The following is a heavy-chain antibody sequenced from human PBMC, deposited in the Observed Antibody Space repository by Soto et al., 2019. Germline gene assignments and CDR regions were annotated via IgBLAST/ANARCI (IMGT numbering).Heavy chain of an antibody. Sequence: VQLVESGGGLVQPGGSLRLSCAGSGFTVSGSYMGWVRQAPGKGPEWVSTIYGDGTTYYADSVKGRFSVSRDNSKNTLCLQMYSLRAEDTALYYCARDRVSPARFGYWGQGTLVTVSS. J-gene: IGHJ4*02. V-gene: IGHV3-66*01. CDR3: ARDRVSPARFGY. CDR2: IYGDGTT. CDR1: GFTVSGSY.